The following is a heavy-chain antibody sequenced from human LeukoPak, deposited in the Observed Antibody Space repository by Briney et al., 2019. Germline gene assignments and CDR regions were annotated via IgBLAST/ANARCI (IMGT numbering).Heavy chain of an antibody. CDR1: GGSISSGGYY. J-gene: IGHJ1*01. Sequence: SQTLSLTCTVSGGSISSGGYYWSWIRQPPGKGLEWIGYIYHSGSTYYNPSLKSRVTISVDRSKNQFSLKLSSVTAADTAVYYCARGMFLGYCSSTSCSFQHWGQGTLVTVSS. V-gene: IGHV4-30-2*01. CDR2: IYHSGST. D-gene: IGHD2-2*01. CDR3: ARGMFLGYCSSTSCSFQH.